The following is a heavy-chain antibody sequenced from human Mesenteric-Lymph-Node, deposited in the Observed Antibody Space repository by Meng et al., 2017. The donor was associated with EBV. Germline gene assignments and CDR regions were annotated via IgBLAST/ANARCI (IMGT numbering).Heavy chain of an antibody. CDR3: ARLIVGSLSTFDY. CDR1: GGSFSNHY. CDR2: INHSGST. J-gene: IGHJ4*02. D-gene: IGHD1-26*01. V-gene: IGHV4-34*01. Sequence: QMQLQQWGAGLVKPSETLSLPCAFYGGSFSNHYWSWIRQPPGKGLEWIGEINHSGSTSYNPSLKSRVTISVDTAKNQFSLKMSSVTAADTAVYYCARLIVGSLSTFDYWGQGALVTVSS.